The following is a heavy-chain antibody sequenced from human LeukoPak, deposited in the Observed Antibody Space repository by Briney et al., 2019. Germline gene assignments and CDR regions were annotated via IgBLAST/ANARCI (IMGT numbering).Heavy chain of an antibody. D-gene: IGHD6-13*01. CDR1: GFTFTTYD. Sequence: GGSLRLSCGASGFTFTTYDMHWVRQAPGKGLEWVSFIRYDGSNKYYVDSVKGRFTISRDNSKNTVFLQMDSLRAEDTAVYYCARVTWLSAAGTEGNFDYWGQGTLVTVSS. V-gene: IGHV3-30*02. J-gene: IGHJ4*02. CDR2: IRYDGSNK. CDR3: ARVTWLSAAGTEGNFDY.